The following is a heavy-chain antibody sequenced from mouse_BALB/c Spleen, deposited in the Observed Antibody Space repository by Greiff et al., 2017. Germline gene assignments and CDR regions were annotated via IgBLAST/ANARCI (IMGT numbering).Heavy chain of an antibody. CDR3: ARERDYYGNYGAMDY. D-gene: IGHD2-1*01. CDR2: ISTYYGNT. V-gene: IGHV1-67*01. J-gene: IGHJ4*01. CDR1: GYTFTDYA. Sequence: QVQLKESGPELVRPGVSVKISCKGSGYTFTDYAMHWVKQSHAKSLEWIGVISTYYGNTNYNQKFKGKATMTVDKSSSTAYMELARLTSEDSAIYYCARERDYYGNYGAMDYWGQGTSVTVSS.